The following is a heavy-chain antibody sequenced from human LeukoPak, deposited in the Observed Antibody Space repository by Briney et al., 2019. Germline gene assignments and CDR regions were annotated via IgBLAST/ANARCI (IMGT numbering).Heavy chain of an antibody. CDR1: GGSISSYY. Sequence: SETLSLTCTVSGGSISSYYWSWIQQPPGKGLEWIGYIYYSGSTNYNPSLKSRVTISVDTSKNQFSLKLSSVTAADTAVYYCARSPGYSGSPFDLWGRGTLVTVSS. CDR2: IYYSGST. V-gene: IGHV4-59*08. CDR3: ARSPGYSGSPFDL. D-gene: IGHD5-12*01. J-gene: IGHJ2*01.